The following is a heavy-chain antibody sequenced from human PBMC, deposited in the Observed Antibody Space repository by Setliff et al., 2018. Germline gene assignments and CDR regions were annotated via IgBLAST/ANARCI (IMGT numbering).Heavy chain of an antibody. CDR3: ARLPNYVWGSPVDY. D-gene: IGHD3-16*01. CDR2: IFYSGRT. Sequence: SGDSITSGTYYWGWIRQPPGKGLEWIGSIFYSGRTFYNPSLKSRVTISVDTSKNQFSLTLSSVTAADAAVYYCARLPNYVWGSPVDYWGQGTLVTVSS. J-gene: IGHJ4*02. V-gene: IGHV4-39*01. CDR1: GDSITSGTYY.